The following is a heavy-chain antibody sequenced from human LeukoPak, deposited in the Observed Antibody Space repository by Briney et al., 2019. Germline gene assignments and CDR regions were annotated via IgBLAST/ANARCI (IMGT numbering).Heavy chain of an antibody. V-gene: IGHV3-30*04. Sequence: PGRSLRLSCAASGFTFSSYALHWVRQAPGKGLEWVAVISYDGSNKYYVDSVKGRFTISRDNSKNTLYLQMNILRAEDTAVYYCARNGIVGAGYYFDYWGQGTLVTVSS. CDR3: ARNGIVGAGYYFDY. D-gene: IGHD1-26*01. CDR2: ISYDGSNK. CDR1: GFTFSSYA. J-gene: IGHJ4*02.